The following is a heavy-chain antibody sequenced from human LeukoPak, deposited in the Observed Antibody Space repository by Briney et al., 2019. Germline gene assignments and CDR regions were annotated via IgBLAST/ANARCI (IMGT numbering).Heavy chain of an antibody. V-gene: IGHV6-1*01. CDR2: TYQRSKWYN. J-gene: IGHJ4*02. CDR1: GDSFSINSAA. D-gene: IGHD6-19*01. Sequence: SQTLSLSCAISGDSFSINSAAWNWIRQSPSRGLEWLGRTYQRSKWYNDYAVSVKSRITINPDISKNQFSLQLNSVTPEDTAVYYCARSPSPYSSGWYFDYWGQGTLVTVSS. CDR3: ARSPSPYSSGWYFDY.